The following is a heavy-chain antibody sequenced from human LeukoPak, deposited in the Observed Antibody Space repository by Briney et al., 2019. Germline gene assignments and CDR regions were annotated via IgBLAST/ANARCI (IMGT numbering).Heavy chain of an antibody. Sequence: PSETLSLICSVSGGSISGTTHNWGWIRQPPGKGLEWIATIYYSESTKKSPSLKSRVTISLDTSRNQFSLKLSSVTAADTAVYYCARQGSSGWYGWYFDLWGRGSLVTVSS. D-gene: IGHD6-13*01. CDR3: ARQGSSGWYGWYFDL. V-gene: IGHV4-39*01. J-gene: IGHJ2*01. CDR1: GGSISGTTHN. CDR2: IYYSEST.